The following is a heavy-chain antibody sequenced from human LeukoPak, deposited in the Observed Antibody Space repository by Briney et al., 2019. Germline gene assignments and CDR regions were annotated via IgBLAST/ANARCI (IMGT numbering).Heavy chain of an antibody. J-gene: IGHJ4*02. Sequence: WMGRIIPILGIANYAQKFQGRVTITADKSTSTAYMELSSLRSEDTAVYYCASGDSSSWYDYWGQGTLVTVSS. CDR3: ASGDSSSWYDY. CDR2: IIPILGIA. D-gene: IGHD6-13*01. V-gene: IGHV1-69*02.